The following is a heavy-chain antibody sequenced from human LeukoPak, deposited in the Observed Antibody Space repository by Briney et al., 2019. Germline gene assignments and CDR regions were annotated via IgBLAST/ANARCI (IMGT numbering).Heavy chain of an antibody. CDR2: IYRGGST. V-gene: IGHV3-53*01. CDR1: GFTFSSYS. Sequence: PGGSLRLSCAASGFTFSSYSMHWVRQAPGKGLEWVSVIYRGGSTYYADSVKGRFTISRDNSKNTLYLQMNSLRAEDTAVYYCARGGGSYGGFDYWGQGTLVTVSP. D-gene: IGHD1-26*01. CDR3: ARGGGSYGGFDY. J-gene: IGHJ4*02.